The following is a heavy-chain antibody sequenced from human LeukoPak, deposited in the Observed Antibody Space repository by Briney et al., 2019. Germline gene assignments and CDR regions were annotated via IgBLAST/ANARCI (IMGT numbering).Heavy chain of an antibody. CDR1: GFTFSDFP. V-gene: IGHV3-23*01. CDR3: ATYRQIEVPFEF. J-gene: IGHJ4*02. Sequence: GGSLRLSCAASGFTFSDFPMIWVRQAPGKGLEWVSSIFPSSGEIHYADSVKGRFTISRDNSRSTLSLQMDSLRAEDTATYYCATYRQIEVPFEFWGQGTLVTVSS. D-gene: IGHD1-1*01. CDR2: IFPSSGEI.